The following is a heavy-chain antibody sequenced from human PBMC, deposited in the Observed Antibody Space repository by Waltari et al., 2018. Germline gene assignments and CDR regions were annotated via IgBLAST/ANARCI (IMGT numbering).Heavy chain of an antibody. CDR1: GGSISSGSVY. CDR3: ARDEARYYDIMTGGGYYGLDV. CDR2: IFTSGST. Sequence: QVQLQESGPGLVRPSQTLSLTCTVSGGSISSGSVYWTWIRQPAGKGLEWVGQIFTSGSTKSNPSLKSRVSVSLDTSENQFSLRLSSVTAADTAVYYCARDEARYYDIMTGGGYYGLDVWGQGTTVTVSS. D-gene: IGHD3-9*01. J-gene: IGHJ6*02. V-gene: IGHV4-61*02.